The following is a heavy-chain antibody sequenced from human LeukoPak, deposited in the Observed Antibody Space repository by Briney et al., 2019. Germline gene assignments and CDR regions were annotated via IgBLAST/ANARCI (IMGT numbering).Heavy chain of an antibody. CDR2: ISSSSSYI. CDR1: GFTFSSYS. D-gene: IGHD4-23*01. Sequence: GGSLRLSCAASGFTFSSYSMNWVRQAPGKGLEWVSSISSSSSYIYYADSVKGRFTISRDNAKNSLYLQMNSLRAEDTAVYYCARRDPYGGDYGDYWGQGTLVTVSS. CDR3: ARRDPYGGDYGDY. J-gene: IGHJ4*02. V-gene: IGHV3-21*01.